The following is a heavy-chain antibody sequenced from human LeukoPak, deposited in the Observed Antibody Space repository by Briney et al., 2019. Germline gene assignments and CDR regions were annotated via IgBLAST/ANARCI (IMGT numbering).Heavy chain of an antibody. CDR2: TYYRSRWYN. V-gene: IGHV6-1*01. CDR3: ASDHGGGNLKGDYFDY. D-gene: IGHD4-23*01. J-gene: IGHJ4*02. CDR1: GDSVSSNSAA. Sequence: SQTLSLTCALSGDSVSSNSAAWNWLSQSPSRGLEWLGRTYYRSRWYNDYAVSVQTRITINRDTSKNQFSLHLSSVTPEDSAVYYCASDHGGGNLKGDYFDYWGQGTPVTVPA.